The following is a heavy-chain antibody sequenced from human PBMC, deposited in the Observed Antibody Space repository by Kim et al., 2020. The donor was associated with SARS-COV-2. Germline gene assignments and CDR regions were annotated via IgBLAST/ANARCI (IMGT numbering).Heavy chain of an antibody. CDR2: ISYDGSNK. CDR3: ARTNYGDYANYFDY. J-gene: IGHJ4*02. D-gene: IGHD4-17*01. Sequence: GGSLRLSCAASGFTFSSYAMHWVRQAPGKGLEWVAVISYDGSNKYYADSVKGRFTISRDNSKNTLYLQMNSLRAEDTAVYYCARTNYGDYANYFDYWGQG. CDR1: GFTFSSYA. V-gene: IGHV3-30*04.